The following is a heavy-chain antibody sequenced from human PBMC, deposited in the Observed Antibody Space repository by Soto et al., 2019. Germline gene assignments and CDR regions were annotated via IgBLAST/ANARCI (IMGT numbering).Heavy chain of an antibody. Sequence: QVQLVQSGAEVKKPGSSVKVSCKASGGTFSSYAISWVRQAPGQGLEWMGGIIPIFGTADYAQKFQGRVTITADKSTSTAYMELSSLRSEDTAVYYCARGYYYDSSGYYYDYFDYWGQGTLVTVSS. CDR2: IIPIFGTA. J-gene: IGHJ4*02. CDR1: GGTFSSYA. D-gene: IGHD3-22*01. V-gene: IGHV1-69*06. CDR3: ARGYYYDSSGYYYDYFDY.